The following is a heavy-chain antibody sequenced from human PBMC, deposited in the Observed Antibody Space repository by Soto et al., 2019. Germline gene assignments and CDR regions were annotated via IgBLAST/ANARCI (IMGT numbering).Heavy chain of an antibody. Sequence: QVQLVQSGAEVKKPGASVKVSCKASGYTFTSYGISWVRQAPGQGLEWMGWISAYNGNTNYAQKLQGRVTMTTDTATSTAYMELRSLRSDDTAVYYCARRGVDCSSTSCVWYFDYWGQGTLVTVSS. CDR3: ARRGVDCSSTSCVWYFDY. CDR2: ISAYNGNT. D-gene: IGHD2-2*01. CDR1: GYTFTSYG. V-gene: IGHV1-18*04. J-gene: IGHJ4*02.